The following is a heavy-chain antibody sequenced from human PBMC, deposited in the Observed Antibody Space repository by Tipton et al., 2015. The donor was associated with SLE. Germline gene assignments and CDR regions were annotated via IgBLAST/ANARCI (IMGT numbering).Heavy chain of an antibody. CDR3: ARGYDFDY. Sequence: LRLSCTVSGDSISTYYWSWIRQPAGKGLEWIGRIYTSGSSNYNPSLKSRVTMSVDTSKNQFPLKLSSVTAADTAVYYCARGYDFDYWGQGTLVTVSS. CDR1: GDSISTYY. CDR2: IYTSGSS. V-gene: IGHV4-4*07. D-gene: IGHD1-1*01. J-gene: IGHJ4*02.